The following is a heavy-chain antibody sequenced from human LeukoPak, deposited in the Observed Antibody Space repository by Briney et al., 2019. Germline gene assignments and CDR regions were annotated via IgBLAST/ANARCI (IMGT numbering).Heavy chain of an antibody. J-gene: IGHJ4*02. CDR2: TNTAGNTI. D-gene: IGHD3-3*01. CDR1: GFTFRDYF. CDR3: ARSASIAVDFYFDY. V-gene: IGHV3-11*01. Sequence: GGSLRLSCAASGFTFRDYFMSWIRQAPGKGLEWVAYTNTAGNTIYYADSMKGRFTISRDNARTSLFLLMSSLRAEDTAVYYCARSASIAVDFYFDYWGQGTLVTVSS.